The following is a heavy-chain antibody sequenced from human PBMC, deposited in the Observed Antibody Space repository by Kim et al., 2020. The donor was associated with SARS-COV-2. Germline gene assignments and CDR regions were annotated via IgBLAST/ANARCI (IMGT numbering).Heavy chain of an antibody. D-gene: IGHD3-10*01. CDR3: ARDLTSFGRNYFDY. Sequence: AQTFQGRVTITADESTSTAYMELSSLRSEETAVYYCARDLTSFGRNYFDYWGQGTLVTVSS. J-gene: IGHJ4*02. V-gene: IGHV1-69*01.